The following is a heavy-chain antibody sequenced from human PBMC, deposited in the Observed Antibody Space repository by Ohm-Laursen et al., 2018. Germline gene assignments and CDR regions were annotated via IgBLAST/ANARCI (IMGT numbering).Heavy chain of an antibody. J-gene: IGHJ4*02. Sequence: SLRLSCAASGFTFSSYSMNWVRQAPGKGLEWVSSISSSSSYIYYADSVKGRFTISRDNAKNSLYLQMNSLRAEDTAVYYCAKRIAAAGTLNYYFDYWGQGTLVTVSS. CDR1: GFTFSSYS. CDR2: ISSSSSYI. CDR3: AKRIAAAGTLNYYFDY. V-gene: IGHV3-21*04. D-gene: IGHD6-13*01.